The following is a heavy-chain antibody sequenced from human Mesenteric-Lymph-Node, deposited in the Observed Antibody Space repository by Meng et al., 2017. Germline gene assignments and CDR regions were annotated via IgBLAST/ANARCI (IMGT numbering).Heavy chain of an antibody. J-gene: IGHJ6*01. CDR3: ARDLGGDMDV. D-gene: IGHD3-10*01. V-gene: IGHV3-48*03. Sequence: GESLKISCAASGFTFSSFEMNWVRQAPGKGLEWVSYISSSGSTTYYADSVKGRFTISRDNAKNSLYLQMNSLRVEDTAVYYCARDLGGDMDVWGQGTTVTGSS. CDR2: ISSSGSTT. CDR1: GFTFSSFE.